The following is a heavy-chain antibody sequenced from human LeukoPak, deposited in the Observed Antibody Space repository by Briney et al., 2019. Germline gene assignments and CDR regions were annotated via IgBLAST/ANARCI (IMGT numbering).Heavy chain of an antibody. V-gene: IGHV4-39*01. CDR1: GGPISSSDYY. CDR2: IYYSGST. CDR3: ARHLGYCSSTSCYSFDY. D-gene: IGHD2-2*01. Sequence: PSETLSLTCTVSGGPISSSDYYWGWIRQPPGKGLEWIGSIYYSGSTYYNPSLKSRVTISVDTSKNQFSLKLSSVTAADTAVYYCARHLGYCSSTSCYSFDYWGQGTLVTVSS. J-gene: IGHJ4*02.